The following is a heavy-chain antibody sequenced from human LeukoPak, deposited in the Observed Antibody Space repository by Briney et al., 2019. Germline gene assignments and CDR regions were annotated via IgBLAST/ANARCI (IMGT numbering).Heavy chain of an antibody. CDR3: ARGKNDAFDI. CDR1: GYTFTGYY. V-gene: IGHV1-2*02. Sequence: ASVKVSCKAPGYTFTGYYLHWVRQAPGQGLEWVGWINPSSGDTNYAQKFQGRITLTLDTSLTTAYMELRSLRSDDTAVYYCARGKNDAFDIWGQGTMVTVSS. CDR2: INPSSGDT. J-gene: IGHJ3*02.